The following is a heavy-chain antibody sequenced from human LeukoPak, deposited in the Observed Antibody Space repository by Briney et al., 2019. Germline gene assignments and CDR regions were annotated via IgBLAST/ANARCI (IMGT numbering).Heavy chain of an antibody. D-gene: IGHD3-10*01. J-gene: IGHJ5*02. Sequence: ASVNVSCKSSVYTFTSYDINWVRQATGQGLEWMGWMNPNRGNTGYAQKFQGRVTMTRNTSISTAYMELSSLRSEDTAVYYCARGRKSVSQLLWFGELPNWFDPWGQGTLVTVSS. CDR2: MNPNRGNT. CDR3: ARGRKSVSQLLWFGELPNWFDP. CDR1: VYTFTSYD. V-gene: IGHV1-8*01.